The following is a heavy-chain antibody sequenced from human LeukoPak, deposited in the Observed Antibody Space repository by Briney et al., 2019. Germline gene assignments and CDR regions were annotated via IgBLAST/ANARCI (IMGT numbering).Heavy chain of an antibody. D-gene: IGHD4-17*01. J-gene: IGHJ4*02. V-gene: IGHV1-18*01. CDR2: ISAYNGNT. CDR1: GGTFSSYA. Sequence: ASVKVSCKASGGTFSSYAISWVRQAPGQGLEWMGWISAYNGNTNYAQKLQGRVTMTTDTSTSTAYMELRSLRSDDTAVYYCARGDDYGDYEVYWGQGTLVTVSS. CDR3: ARGDDYGDYEVY.